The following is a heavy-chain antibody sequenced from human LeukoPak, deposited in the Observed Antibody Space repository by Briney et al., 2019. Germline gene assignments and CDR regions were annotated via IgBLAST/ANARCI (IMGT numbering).Heavy chain of an antibody. CDR1: GFTFSSYS. D-gene: IGHD4-17*01. V-gene: IGHV3-48*04. CDR2: ISSSGGTI. J-gene: IGHJ4*02. CDR3: ARGTYGDYDY. Sequence: GGSLRLSCAASGFTFSSYSMNWVRQAPGKGLEWVSYISSSGGTIYYTDSVKGQFTISRDDAKNSLYLQMNSLRAEDTAVYYCARGTYGDYDYWGQGTLVTVSS.